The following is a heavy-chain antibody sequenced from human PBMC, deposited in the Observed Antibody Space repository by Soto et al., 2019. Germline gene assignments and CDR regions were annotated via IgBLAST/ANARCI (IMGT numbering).Heavy chain of an antibody. CDR2: INAGNGNT. J-gene: IGHJ4*01. Sequence: GASVKVSCKASGDTFTSYAMHWVRQAPGQRLEWMGWINAGNGNTKYAQKFQGRVTITRDTSASTAYMELSSLRSEDTAVYYCARDKFIIGWYPFDYWGHGTLVTLSS. CDR1: GDTFTSYA. V-gene: IGHV1-3*01. D-gene: IGHD6-19*01. CDR3: ARDKFIIGWYPFDY.